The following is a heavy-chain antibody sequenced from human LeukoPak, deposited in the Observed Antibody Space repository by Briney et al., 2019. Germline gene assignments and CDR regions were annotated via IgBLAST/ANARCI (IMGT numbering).Heavy chain of an antibody. CDR2: ISSSSSYI. CDR3: GRIAINANNGMDV. D-gene: IGHD1/OR15-1a*01. Sequence: PGESLRLSCAASGFTFSSYSMNWVRQAPGKGLEWVSSISSSSSYIYYADSVKGRFTISRDNAKNSLYLQMNSLRAEDTAVYYCGRIAINANNGMDVWGQGTTVTVSS. CDR1: GFTFSSYS. J-gene: IGHJ6*02. V-gene: IGHV3-21*01.